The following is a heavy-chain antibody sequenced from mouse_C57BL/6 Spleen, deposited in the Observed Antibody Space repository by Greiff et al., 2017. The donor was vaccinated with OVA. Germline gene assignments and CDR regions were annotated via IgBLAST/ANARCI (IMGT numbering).Heavy chain of an antibody. J-gene: IGHJ1*03. Sequence: VQLQQSVAELVRPGASVKLSCTASGFNIKNNYMHWVKQRPEQGLEWIGRIDPANGNTKYAPKFQGKATITADTSSNTAYLQLSSLTSEDTAIYYCSREVDWYCDVWGTGTAVTVSS. V-gene: IGHV14-3*01. CDR2: IDPANGNT. CDR3: SREVDWYCDV. CDR1: GFNIKNNY. D-gene: IGHD1-1*01.